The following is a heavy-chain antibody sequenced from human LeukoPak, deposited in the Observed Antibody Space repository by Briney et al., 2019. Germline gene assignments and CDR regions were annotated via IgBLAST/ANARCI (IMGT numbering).Heavy chain of an antibody. V-gene: IGHV3-33*01. CDR2: IWYDGSNK. CDR3: ARDRGYSYGPQWYFDL. J-gene: IGHJ2*01. CDR1: GFTFSSYG. D-gene: IGHD5-18*01. Sequence: GRSLRLSCAASGFTFSSYGMHWVRQAPGKGLEWVAVIWYDGSNKYYADSVKGRFTISRDNSKNTPYLQMNSRRAEDTAVYYCARDRGYSYGPQWYFDLWGRGTLVTVSS.